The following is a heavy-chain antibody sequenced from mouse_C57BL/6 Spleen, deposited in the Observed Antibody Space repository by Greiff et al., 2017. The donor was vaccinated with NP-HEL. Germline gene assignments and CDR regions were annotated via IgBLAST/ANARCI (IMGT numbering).Heavy chain of an antibody. Sequence: EVMLVESGGGLVKPGGSLKLSCAASGFTFSSYTMSWVRQTPEKRLEWVATISGGGGNTYYPDSVKGRFTISRDNAKNTLYLQMSSLRSEDTALYYCARHDGYYEAWFAYWGQGTLVTVSA. J-gene: IGHJ3*01. CDR1: GFTFSSYT. D-gene: IGHD2-3*01. V-gene: IGHV5-9*01. CDR2: ISGGGGNT. CDR3: ARHDGYYEAWFAY.